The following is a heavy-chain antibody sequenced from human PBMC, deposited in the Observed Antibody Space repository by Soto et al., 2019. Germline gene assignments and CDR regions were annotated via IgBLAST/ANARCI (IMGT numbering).Heavy chain of an antibody. V-gene: IGHV3-48*03. CDR1: GFTFSSSE. J-gene: IGHJ6*02. CDR3: ARAPYYYGMDV. Sequence: PGGSLRLSCAASGFTFSSSEMNWVRQAPGKGLGWVSYISSSGSTIYYADSVKGRFTISRDNAKNSLYLQMNSLRAEDTAVYYCARAPYYYGMDVWGQGTTVTVSS. CDR2: ISSSGSTI.